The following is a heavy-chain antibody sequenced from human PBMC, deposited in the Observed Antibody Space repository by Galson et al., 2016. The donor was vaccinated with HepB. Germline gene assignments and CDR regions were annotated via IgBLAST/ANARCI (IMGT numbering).Heavy chain of an antibody. CDR3: ARAAGGVMGSYYFDY. CDR1: DFSFRSYA. CDR2: ITGGAGTT. Sequence: SLRLSCAASDFSFRSYAMAWVRQAPGKGLEWVSTITGGAGTTFYADSVKGRFSISRDNSKNTPHLQITGLRAEDTAVYYWARAAGGVMGSYYFDYWGQGTLVTVSS. J-gene: IGHJ4*02. V-gene: IGHV3-23*01. D-gene: IGHD3-16*01.